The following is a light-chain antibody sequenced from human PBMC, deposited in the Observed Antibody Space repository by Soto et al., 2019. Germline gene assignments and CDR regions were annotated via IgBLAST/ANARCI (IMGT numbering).Light chain of an antibody. CDR1: SNDFGGYNY. CDR2: DDS. CDR3: ASYTYTSPYV. Sequence: QSALTQPASVSGSPGQSITISCAGISNDFGGYNYVSWYQQHPGRVPKLLIYDDSNRPSGVPNRFSGSKSGNTASLTISGLQAEDEADYYCASYTYTSPYVFGIGTKVTVL. V-gene: IGLV2-14*03. J-gene: IGLJ1*01.